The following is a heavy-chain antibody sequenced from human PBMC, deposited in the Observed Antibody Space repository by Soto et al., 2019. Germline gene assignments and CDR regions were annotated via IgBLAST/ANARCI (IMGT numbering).Heavy chain of an antibody. J-gene: IGHJ4*02. CDR3: ARVLSSVVPAATCYFDY. CDR1: GGSFSGYY. V-gene: IGHV4-34*01. CDR2: INHSGST. Sequence: SETLSLTCAVYGGSFSGYYWSWIRQPPGKGLEWIGEINHSGSTNYNPSLKSRVTISVDTSKNQFSLKLSSVTAADTAVYYCARVLSSVVPAATCYFDYWGQGTLVTVSS. D-gene: IGHD2-2*01.